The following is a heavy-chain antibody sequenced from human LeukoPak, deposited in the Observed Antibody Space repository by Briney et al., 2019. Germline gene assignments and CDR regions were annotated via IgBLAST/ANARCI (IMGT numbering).Heavy chain of an antibody. D-gene: IGHD6-13*01. V-gene: IGHV3-23*01. CDR1: GFTFSRYA. CDR2: ISGSGDST. Sequence: GGSLRLSCAASGFTFSRYAMTWVRQAPGKGLEWVSGISGSGDSTYYADSVKGRFTISRDNSKYTLYLQMNSLRAEDTAVYYCARDGRSYSSSWYFWFDPWGQGTLVTVSS. CDR3: ARDGRSYSSSWYFWFDP. J-gene: IGHJ5*02.